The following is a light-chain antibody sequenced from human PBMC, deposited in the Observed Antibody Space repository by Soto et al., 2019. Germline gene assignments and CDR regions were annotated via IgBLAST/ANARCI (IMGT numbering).Light chain of an antibody. CDR1: QVIRNY. V-gene: IGKV1-33*01. Sequence: DIQMTQSASSLSASVGDRVTITCQASQVIRNYLNWYRQKPGKAPELLIYDISTLEFGVPSRFGGSGSGTDCTFTITGLQPADIGTYFWQQYEELPYTFGQGTKLEI. CDR2: DIS. CDR3: QQYEELPYT. J-gene: IGKJ2*01.